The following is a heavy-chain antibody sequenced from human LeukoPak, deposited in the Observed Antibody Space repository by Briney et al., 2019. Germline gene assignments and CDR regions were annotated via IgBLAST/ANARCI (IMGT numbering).Heavy chain of an antibody. CDR1: DGSISSYY. Sequence: PSKTLSLTCTVSDGSISSYYWSWIRQPAGKGLEWIGRIYTSGSTNYNPSLKSRVTMSVDTSKNQFSLKLSSVTAADTAVYYCARDHVWESDAFDIWGQGTMVTVSS. D-gene: IGHD1-26*01. CDR2: IYTSGST. V-gene: IGHV4-4*07. J-gene: IGHJ3*02. CDR3: ARDHVWESDAFDI.